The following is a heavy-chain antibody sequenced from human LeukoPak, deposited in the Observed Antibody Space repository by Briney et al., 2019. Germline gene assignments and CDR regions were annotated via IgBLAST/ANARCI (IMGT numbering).Heavy chain of an antibody. CDR2: IYYSGST. V-gene: IGHV4-59*01. J-gene: IGHJ4*02. D-gene: IGHD1-26*01. CDR3: ARNRVVGAPNFDY. CDR1: GGSISGYY. Sequence: SETLSLTCIVSGGSISGYYWSWIRQPPGKGLEWIGSIYYSGSTDYNPSLKSRVIISVDTSKNQFSLSLISVTAADTAVYYCARNRVVGAPNFDYWGQGTLVTVSS.